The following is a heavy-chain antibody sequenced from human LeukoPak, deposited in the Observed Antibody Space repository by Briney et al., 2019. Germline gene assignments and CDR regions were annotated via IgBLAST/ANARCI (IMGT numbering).Heavy chain of an antibody. CDR3: ARGDFWSGYSLY. CDR2: TYSGGSK. Sequence: GGSLRLSCAASGFTVSSNYMSWVRQAHGEGLEWVSVTYSGGSKDYADSVRGGFTLSRDNSQNPLYLQMNSLRAEDTAVYYCARGDFWSGYSLYWGQGTLVTVSS. CDR1: GFTVSSNY. J-gene: IGHJ4*02. V-gene: IGHV3-53*01. D-gene: IGHD3-3*01.